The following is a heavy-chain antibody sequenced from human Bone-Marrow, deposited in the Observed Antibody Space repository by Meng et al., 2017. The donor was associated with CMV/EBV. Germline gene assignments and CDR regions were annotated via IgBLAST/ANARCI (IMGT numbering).Heavy chain of an antibody. CDR1: GYTFINHD. J-gene: IGHJ6*02. CDR2: MNSNSGNT. CDR3: ARDSGIVVVVAANDYYYYGMDV. Sequence: ASVKVSCKASGYTFINHDINWVRQAAGQGLEWMGWMNSNSGNTGYAQKFQGRVTMTRDTSESTAYMELRSLRSEDTAVYYCARDSGIVVVVAANDYYYYGMDVWGQGTTVT. D-gene: IGHD2-15*01. V-gene: IGHV1-8*01.